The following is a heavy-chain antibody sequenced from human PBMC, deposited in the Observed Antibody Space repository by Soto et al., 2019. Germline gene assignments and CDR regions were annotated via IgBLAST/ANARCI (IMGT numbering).Heavy chain of an antibody. CDR3: ARVEAVAGLYNYHGLDV. Sequence: GASVKVSCKASGYAFSSYGISWVRQAPGQGLEWMGWISGYNGNTDYAQSLQGRVTMTTDTFTNTAYMELGSLRSDDTAVYYCARVEAVAGLYNYHGLDVWGQGTAVTVSS. V-gene: IGHV1-18*01. CDR2: ISGYNGNT. J-gene: IGHJ6*02. CDR1: GYAFSSYG. D-gene: IGHD6-19*01.